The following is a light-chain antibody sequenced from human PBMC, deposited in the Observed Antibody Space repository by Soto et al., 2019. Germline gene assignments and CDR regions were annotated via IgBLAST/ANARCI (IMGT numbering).Light chain of an antibody. V-gene: IGKV1-39*01. CDR3: QQSYTTPWT. J-gene: IGKJ1*01. CDR2: AAS. CDR1: QSIGGH. Sequence: DIPVTQSPSSLSASVGDRVTITCRASQSIGGHLSWYRQKPGKAPQLLIYAASILQSGVPSRFSGSGSGTDFTLTISSLQPQDFATFYCQQSYTTPWTFGQGTKVEIK.